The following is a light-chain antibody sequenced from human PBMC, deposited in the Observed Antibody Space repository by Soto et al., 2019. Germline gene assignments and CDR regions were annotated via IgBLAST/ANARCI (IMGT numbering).Light chain of an antibody. J-gene: IGLJ2*01. CDR2: SDD. CDR1: SSNIGNNA. V-gene: IGLV1-36*01. Sequence: QSLLTQPPSVSESPRQRVTISCSGGSSNIGNNAVSWYQQLPGKAPKLLIYSDDLLPSGVSDRFSGSKSGTSASLAISGLQSEDEADYYCAAWDDSLKGVVFGGGTKLTV. CDR3: AAWDDSLKGVV.